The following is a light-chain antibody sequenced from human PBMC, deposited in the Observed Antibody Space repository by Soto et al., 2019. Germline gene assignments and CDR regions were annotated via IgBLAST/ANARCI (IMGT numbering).Light chain of an antibody. CDR1: QSVSSN. V-gene: IGKV3-15*01. J-gene: IGKJ1*01. CDR3: KQYNNWPPWT. Sequence: EIVMTQSPATLSVSPGARATLSCTASQSVSSNLAWYQQKPGQAPRLLIYGASNRASGIPARFSGSGSGTEFTLTISSLQSEDFAVYYCKQYNNWPPWTFGQGTKVEIK. CDR2: GAS.